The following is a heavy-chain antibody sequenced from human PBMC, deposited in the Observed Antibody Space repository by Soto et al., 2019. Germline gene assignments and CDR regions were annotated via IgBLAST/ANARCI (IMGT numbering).Heavy chain of an antibody. Sequence: LRLSCAASGFTVGSNYMSWVRQAPGKGLEWVSVIYSGGSTYYADSVKGRFTISRDNSQNTLYLQMNSLRAEDTAVYYCAREILYSSSWYFDYWGPGTLVTVS. D-gene: IGHD6-13*01. CDR3: AREILYSSSWYFDY. CDR2: IYSGGST. V-gene: IGHV3-53*01. CDR1: GFTVGSNY. J-gene: IGHJ4*02.